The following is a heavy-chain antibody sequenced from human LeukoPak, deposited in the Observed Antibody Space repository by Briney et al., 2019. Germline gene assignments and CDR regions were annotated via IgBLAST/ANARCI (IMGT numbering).Heavy chain of an antibody. CDR1: GFTFSNAW. CDR3: TTGGYSYHYLYVN. D-gene: IGHD5-18*01. Sequence: GGSLRLSWAAAGFTFSNAWMTWVRQPPRKGLEWVGHIQSKTAGSTADYAAPVKGIFTISRDDSKNTLYLQMNSLKIEDTAVYYCTTGGYSYHYLYVNWGQGTLVSVSS. J-gene: IGHJ4*02. V-gene: IGHV3-15*01. CDR2: IQSKTAGSTA.